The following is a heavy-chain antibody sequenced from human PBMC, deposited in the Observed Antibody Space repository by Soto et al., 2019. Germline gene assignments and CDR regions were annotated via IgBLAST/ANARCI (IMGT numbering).Heavy chain of an antibody. Sequence: LRLSCAASGFSFGSYALSWVRQAPGKGLEWVSTISGRDGKTFYADSVKGRFSISRDTSQSTLYLQMNSLRADDTAMYYCARWSYLDYWGQGTRVTVSS. D-gene: IGHD3-3*01. CDR3: ARWSYLDY. J-gene: IGHJ4*02. CDR1: GFSFGSYA. CDR2: ISGRDGKT. V-gene: IGHV3-23*01.